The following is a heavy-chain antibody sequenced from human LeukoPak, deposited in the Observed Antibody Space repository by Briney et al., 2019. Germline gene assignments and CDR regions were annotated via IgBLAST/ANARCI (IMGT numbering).Heavy chain of an antibody. J-gene: IGHJ6*03. D-gene: IGHD2-2*01. CDR3: AKRSTSSPYYYYYMDV. Sequence: GGSLRLSCAASGFTFSSYAMHWVRQAPGKGLEWVAVISYDGSNKYYADSVQGRFTISRDNSKNTLFLQMNSLRAEDTAVYYCAKRSTSSPYYYYYMDVWGKGTTVTVSS. CDR2: ISYDGSNK. CDR1: GFTFSSYA. V-gene: IGHV3-30-3*01.